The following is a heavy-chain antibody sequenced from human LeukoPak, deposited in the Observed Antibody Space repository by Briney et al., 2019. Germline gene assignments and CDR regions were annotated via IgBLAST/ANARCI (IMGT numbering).Heavy chain of an antibody. Sequence: SETLSLTCTVSGGSMSSSSYYWGWIRQPPGKGLEWIGSIYYSGSTYYNPSLKSRVTISVDTSKNQFSLKLSSVTAADTAVYYCARVATGYDSSGYYSDYYFDYWGQGTLVTVSS. D-gene: IGHD3-22*01. CDR3: ARVATGYDSSGYYSDYYFDY. V-gene: IGHV4-39*07. CDR2: IYYSGST. CDR1: GGSMSSSSYY. J-gene: IGHJ4*02.